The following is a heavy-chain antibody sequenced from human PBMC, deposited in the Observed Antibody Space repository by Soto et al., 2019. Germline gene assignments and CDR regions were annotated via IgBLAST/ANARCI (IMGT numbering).Heavy chain of an antibody. CDR2: INWNGGLT. CDR3: ARGTNSWPFDY. J-gene: IGHJ4*02. D-gene: IGHD1-26*01. CDR1: GFTFDDHG. V-gene: IGHV3-20*04. Sequence: EVQLVESGGVVVRPGGSLRLTCAASGFTFDDHGMSWVRQPPGKGLEWVSGINWNGGLTSYADSVKGRFTISRDNAQSSLSLQMNSLRVEDTAFYYCARGTNSWPFDYWGQGTLVTVSS.